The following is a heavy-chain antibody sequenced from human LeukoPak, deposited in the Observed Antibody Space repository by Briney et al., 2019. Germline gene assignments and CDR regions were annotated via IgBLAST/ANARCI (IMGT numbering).Heavy chain of an antibody. Sequence: PGGSLRLSCTASGFTFGDYAMSWVRQAPGKGLEWVGFIRSKAYGGTTEYAASVKGRFTISRDDSKNSLYLQMNSLRTEDTAVYYCASWTSGYWDQGTLVTVSS. V-gene: IGHV3-49*04. D-gene: IGHD3/OR15-3a*01. CDR1: GFTFGDYA. J-gene: IGHJ4*02. CDR2: IRSKAYGGTT. CDR3: ASWTSGY.